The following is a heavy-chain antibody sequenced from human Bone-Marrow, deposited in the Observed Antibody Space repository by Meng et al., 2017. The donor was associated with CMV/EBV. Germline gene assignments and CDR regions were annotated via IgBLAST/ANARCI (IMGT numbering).Heavy chain of an antibody. CDR3: AHSGPWRYSDV. D-gene: IGHD5-18*01. V-gene: IGHV2-5*02. Sequence: QDPLQKCGLTLVELTQTTPLPRTFSGFSLSTSGVGVTWILRPPRQALKCLTLIYWDDHKRYTPSLKSRLTITTDTPKTQVVLKTTNMDPVDTATYYCAHSGPWRYSDVWGQGTLVTVSS. CDR1: GFSLSTSGVG. J-gene: IGHJ4*02. CDR2: IYWDDHK.